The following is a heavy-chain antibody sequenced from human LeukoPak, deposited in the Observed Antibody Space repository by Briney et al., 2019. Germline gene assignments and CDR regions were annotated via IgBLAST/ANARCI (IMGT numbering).Heavy chain of an antibody. CDR3: ARSACRGLRFLEWLFGASFDY. J-gene: IGHJ4*02. Sequence: GESLKISCKGSGYSFTSYWIGWVRQMPGKGLEWMGIIYPGDSDTRYSPSFQGQVTISADKSISTAYLQWSSLKASDTAMYYCARSACRGLRFLEWLFGASFDYWGQGTLVTVSS. V-gene: IGHV5-51*01. CDR2: IYPGDSDT. CDR1: GYSFTSYW. D-gene: IGHD3-3*01.